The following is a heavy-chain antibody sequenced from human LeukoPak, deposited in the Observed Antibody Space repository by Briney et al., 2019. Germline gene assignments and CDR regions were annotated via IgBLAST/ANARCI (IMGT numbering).Heavy chain of an antibody. Sequence: SETLSLTCTVSGGSISSYYWSWIRQPAGKGLEWIGRIYTSGSTNYNPSLKSRVTMSVDTSKNQFSLKLSSVTAADTAVYYCASAPDSYYGSGSYYNAPWFDPWGQGTLVTVSS. V-gene: IGHV4-4*07. D-gene: IGHD3-10*01. J-gene: IGHJ5*02. CDR1: GGSISSYY. CDR3: ASAPDSYYGSGSYYNAPWFDP. CDR2: IYTSGST.